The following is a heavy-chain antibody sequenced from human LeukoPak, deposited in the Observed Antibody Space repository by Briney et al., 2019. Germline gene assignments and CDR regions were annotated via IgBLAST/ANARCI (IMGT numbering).Heavy chain of an antibody. D-gene: IGHD2-2*01. J-gene: IGHJ4*02. CDR2: IKDSGYT. CDR3: ARRYCTTTTCYYFDY. Sequence: SETLSLTCTVSGGSISGSTSYWGWIRQPPGKGLEWIGIIKDSGYTYYSPSLKSRVTISVDTSKNQFSLELSSATASDTAVYYCARRYCTTTTCYYFDYWGQGILVIVSS. CDR1: GGSISGSTSY. V-gene: IGHV4-39*01.